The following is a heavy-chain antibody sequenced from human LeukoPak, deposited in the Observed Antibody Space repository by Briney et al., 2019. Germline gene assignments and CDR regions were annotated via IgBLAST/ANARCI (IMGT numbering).Heavy chain of an antibody. D-gene: IGHD3-16*01. CDR1: GYTFTSYD. V-gene: IGHV1-8*01. J-gene: IGHJ6*02. CDR3: ARGRGKIHYYYGMDV. CDR2: MNPNSGNT. Sequence: GASVKGSCKASGYTFTSYDINWVRQATGQGLEWMGWMNPNSGNTGYAQKFQGRVTMTRNTSISTAYMELSSLRSEDTAVYYCARGRGKIHYYYGMDVWGQGTTVAVSS.